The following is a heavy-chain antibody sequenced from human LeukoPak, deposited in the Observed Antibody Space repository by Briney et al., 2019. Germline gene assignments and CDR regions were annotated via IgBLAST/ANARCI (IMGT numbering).Heavy chain of an antibody. CDR2: IYTSGST. Sequence: SETLSLTCTVSGGSISSYYWSWIRQPAGKGLEWIGRIYTSGSTNYNPSLKSRVTISVDTPKNQFSLKLSSVTAADTAVYYCASFSYYALAYDYWGQGTLVTVSS. D-gene: IGHD2/OR15-2a*01. CDR1: GGSISSYY. V-gene: IGHV4-4*07. J-gene: IGHJ4*02. CDR3: ASFSYYALAYDY.